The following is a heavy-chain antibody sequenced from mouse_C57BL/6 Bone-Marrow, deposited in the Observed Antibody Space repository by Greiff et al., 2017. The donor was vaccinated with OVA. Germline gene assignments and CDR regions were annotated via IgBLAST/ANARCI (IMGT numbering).Heavy chain of an antibody. CDR2: ISDGGSYT. D-gene: IGHD6-1*01. V-gene: IGHV5-4*03. J-gene: IGHJ2*01. Sequence: EVKLVESGGGLVKPGGSLKLSCAASGFTFSSYAMSWVRQTPEKRLEWVATISDGGSYTYYPDNVKGRFTISRDNAKNNLYLQMSHLKSEDTAVYYCARGGGSSLYYFDYWGQGTTLTVSS. CDR3: ARGGGSSLYYFDY. CDR1: GFTFSSYA.